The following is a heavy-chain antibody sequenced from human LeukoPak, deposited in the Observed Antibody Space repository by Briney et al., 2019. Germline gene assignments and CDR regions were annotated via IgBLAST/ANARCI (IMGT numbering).Heavy chain of an antibody. CDR2: ITDVGDI. D-gene: IGHD2-15*01. CDR1: GLTFSKSA. CDR3: TRDRGGSPTDVFDY. V-gene: IGHV3-23*01. J-gene: IGHJ4*02. Sequence: GGSLRLSCAASGLTFSKSALTWVRQAPGKGLEWVSTITDVGDIFYTYSVRGRFTISRDNSKNTVYMQMDGLRAEDTAVYYCTRDRGGSPTDVFDYWGQGTLVTVSS.